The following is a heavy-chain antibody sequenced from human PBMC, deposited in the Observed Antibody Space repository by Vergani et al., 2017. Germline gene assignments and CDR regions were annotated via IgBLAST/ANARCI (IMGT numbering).Heavy chain of an antibody. CDR3: ARQRPGSGWSPGDFDD. Sequence: QLQLQESGSGLVKPSQTLSLTCAVSGGSISSGGYSWSWIRQPPGKGLEWIGYIYHSGLTYYNPSLKSRVAISVDTSKNQFSLKVTSVTAADTAVYFCARQRPGSGWSPGDFDDWGQGMLVTVSS. CDR2: IYHSGLT. D-gene: IGHD6-19*01. CDR1: GGSISSGGYS. J-gene: IGHJ4*02. V-gene: IGHV4-30-2*03.